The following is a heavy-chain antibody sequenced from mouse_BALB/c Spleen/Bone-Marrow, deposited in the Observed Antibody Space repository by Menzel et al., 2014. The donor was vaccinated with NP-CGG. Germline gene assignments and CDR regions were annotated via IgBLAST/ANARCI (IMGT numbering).Heavy chain of an antibody. CDR2: ISSGSSTI. CDR3: VRSGSSSGYFDY. D-gene: IGHD1-1*01. CDR1: GFTFSSFG. Sequence: EVQRVESGGGLVQPGGSRKLSCAASGFTFSSFGMHWVRQAPEKGLEWVAYISSGSSTIYYADTVMGRFTISRDNPQNTLFLQMTSLRSEDTAMYYCVRSGSSSGYFDYWGQGTTLTVSS. J-gene: IGHJ2*01. V-gene: IGHV5-17*02.